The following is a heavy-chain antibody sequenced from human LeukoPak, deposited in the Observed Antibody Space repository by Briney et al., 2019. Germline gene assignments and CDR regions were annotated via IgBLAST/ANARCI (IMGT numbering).Heavy chain of an antibody. V-gene: IGHV4-59*11. J-gene: IGHJ3*02. CDR2: IYYSGST. CDR3: ARDRGDYDLWSGYYLSAFDI. Sequence: PSETLSLTCTVSGGSISSHYWSWIRQPPGKGLEWIGYIYYSGSTNYNPSLKSRVTISVDTSKNQFSLKLSSVTAADTAVYYCARDRGDYDLWSGYYLSAFDIWGQGTMVTVSS. D-gene: IGHD3-3*01. CDR1: GGSISSHY.